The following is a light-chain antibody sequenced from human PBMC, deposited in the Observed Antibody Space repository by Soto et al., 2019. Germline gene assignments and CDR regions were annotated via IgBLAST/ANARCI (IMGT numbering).Light chain of an antibody. CDR3: QQYDNLPIT. J-gene: IGKJ5*01. V-gene: IGKV1-33*01. CDR1: QDISNY. Sequence: DMQMTQSPSSLSASVGDRVTITCQASQDISNYLNWYQQKPGKAPKLLIYDASNLETGVPSRFSGSGSGSDFTFTISSLQPEDIATYYCQQYDNLPITSGQGTRLEIK. CDR2: DAS.